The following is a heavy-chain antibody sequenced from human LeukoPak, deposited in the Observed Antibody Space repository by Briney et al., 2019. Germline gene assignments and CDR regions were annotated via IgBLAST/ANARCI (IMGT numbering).Heavy chain of an antibody. CDR2: ISSSGSFI. J-gene: IGHJ5*02. D-gene: IGHD2-2*01. CDR1: GFTFSSYS. CDR3: ARVVTAAWDWFDP. V-gene: IGHV3-21*01. Sequence: AGGSLRLSCAASGFTFSSYSMNWARQAPGKGLEWVSSISSSGSFIYYADSVKGQLTTSRDNAKNSLYLQMNSLRADDTAVYYCARVVTAAWDWFDPWGQGTLVTVSS.